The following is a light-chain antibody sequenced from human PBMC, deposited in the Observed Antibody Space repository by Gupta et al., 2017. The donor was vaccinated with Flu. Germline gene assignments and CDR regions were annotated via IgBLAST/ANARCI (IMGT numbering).Light chain of an antibody. Sequence: IQMPQSPPSLSGSVGDRVTITCRASQNINTYLNWYQQRPGKSPKLLIYGASSLESGVPSRFSGSGSGRNFILTIRSLQAEDVATYYCQQTHSAPPTFGQGTKVDIK. CDR2: GAS. CDR1: QNINTY. V-gene: IGKV1-39*01. J-gene: IGKJ2*01. CDR3: QQTHSAPPT.